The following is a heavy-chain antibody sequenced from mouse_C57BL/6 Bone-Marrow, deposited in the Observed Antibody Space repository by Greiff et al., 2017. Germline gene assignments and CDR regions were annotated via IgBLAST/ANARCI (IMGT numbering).Heavy chain of an antibody. CDR3: AKTHYYGSSYGGYAMDY. CDR2: IDPSDSET. CDR1: GYTFTSYW. Sequence: QVHLQQSGAELVRPGSSVKLSCKASGYTFTSYWMHWVKQRPIQGLEWIGNIDPSDSETHYNQKFKDKATLTVDKSSSTAYMQLSSLTSEDSAVYYCAKTHYYGSSYGGYAMDYWGQGTSVTVSS. V-gene: IGHV1-52*01. J-gene: IGHJ4*01. D-gene: IGHD1-1*01.